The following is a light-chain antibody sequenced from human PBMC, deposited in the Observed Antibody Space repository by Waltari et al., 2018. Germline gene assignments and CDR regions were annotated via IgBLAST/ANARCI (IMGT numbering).Light chain of an antibody. CDR3: QQYGRSWNT. V-gene: IGKV3-20*01. CDR1: QSVSSSY. CDR2: GAS. J-gene: IGKJ2*01. Sequence: EIVLTQPPGTLSLSPGERATPSCRASQSVSSSYLAWYQQKPGQAPRLLIHGASSRATGIPYRFSGSGSGTDFTLTISRLEPEDFAVYYCQQYGRSWNTFGQGTKLEIK.